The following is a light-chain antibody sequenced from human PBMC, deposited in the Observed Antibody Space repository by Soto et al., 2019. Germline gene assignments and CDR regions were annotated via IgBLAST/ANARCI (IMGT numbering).Light chain of an antibody. V-gene: IGKV3-20*01. J-gene: IGKJ1*01. Sequence: EIVLTQSPGTLSLSPGEGATLSCRASQSVNTNLAWYQQKPGQAPKLLIFGVSTRATGIPDRFRGSGSGTDFTLTISRLEPEDFAVYFCHQYGFSPATFGQGTKVDIK. CDR3: HQYGFSPAT. CDR2: GVS. CDR1: QSVNTN.